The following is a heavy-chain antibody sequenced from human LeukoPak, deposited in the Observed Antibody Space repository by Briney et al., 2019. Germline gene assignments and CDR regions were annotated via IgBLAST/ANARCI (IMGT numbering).Heavy chain of an antibody. CDR3: AREDYYDSSGFGGGY. D-gene: IGHD3-22*01. V-gene: IGHV3-53*01. CDR2: IYSGGST. Sequence: GGSLRLSCAASGFTISSNYMSWVRQAPGKGLEWVSVIYSGGSTYYADSVKGRFTISRDNSKNTLYLQMNSLRAEDTAVYYCAREDYYDSSGFGGGYWGQGTLVTVSS. CDR1: GFTISSNY. J-gene: IGHJ4*02.